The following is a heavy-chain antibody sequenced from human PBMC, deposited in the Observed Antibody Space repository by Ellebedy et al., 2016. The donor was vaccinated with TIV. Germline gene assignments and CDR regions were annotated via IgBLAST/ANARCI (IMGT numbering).Heavy chain of an antibody. Sequence: GESLKISXAASGFTFHNYAMSWVRQAPGRGLEWVSAISDSGSRTYYADSVKGRITISRDNSRNTLYLQMDSLRAEDTGVYYCAKSRNGRATAGDNWGQGTLVTVSS. D-gene: IGHD2-21*02. J-gene: IGHJ4*02. CDR1: GFTFHNYA. CDR3: AKSRNGRATAGDN. V-gene: IGHV3-23*01. CDR2: ISDSGSRT.